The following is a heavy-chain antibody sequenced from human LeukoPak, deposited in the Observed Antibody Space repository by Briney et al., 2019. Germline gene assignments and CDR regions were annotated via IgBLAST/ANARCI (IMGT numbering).Heavy chain of an antibody. CDR2: ISYDGSIK. CDR1: GFTFSSYA. CDR3: ARGPGYSSGWYVLSVDY. Sequence: GRSLRLSCAASGFTFSSYAMHWVRKAPGKGLEWVAVISYDGSIKYYADSVKGRFTTSRDNSKNMLYLQMNSLSAEDTAVYYCARGPGYSSGWYVLSVDYWGQGTLVTVSS. J-gene: IGHJ4*02. D-gene: IGHD6-19*01. V-gene: IGHV3-30-3*01.